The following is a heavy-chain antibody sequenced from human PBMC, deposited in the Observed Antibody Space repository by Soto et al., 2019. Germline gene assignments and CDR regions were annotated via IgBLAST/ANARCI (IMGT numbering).Heavy chain of an antibody. J-gene: IGHJ4*02. CDR2: ISGTASRT. CDR3: ATSFRYFDN. Sequence: EVQLLESGGGLVLPGGSLRLSCAGSGFTPTTTPLSWVRQPPGKGLEWVTTISGTASRTYYVDSVKGRFFISRDNAKNTVTLQMHNLTLDDTAVYYCATSFRYFDNWGQVTRVTVSS. V-gene: IGHV3-23*01. CDR1: GFTPTTTP. D-gene: IGHD3-9*01.